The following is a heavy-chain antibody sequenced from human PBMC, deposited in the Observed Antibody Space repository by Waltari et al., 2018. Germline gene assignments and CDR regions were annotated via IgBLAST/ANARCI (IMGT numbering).Heavy chain of an antibody. CDR1: GYTLTELS. D-gene: IGHD4-17*01. Sequence: QVQLVQSGAEVKKPGASVKVSCKVSGYTLTELSMHWVRQAPGKGLEWMGGFDPEDGETIYAQKFQVRVTITRDMSTSTAYMELSSLRSEDTAVYYCAADRYGGDAFDIWGQGTMVTVSS. V-gene: IGHV1-24*01. CDR2: FDPEDGET. J-gene: IGHJ3*02. CDR3: AADRYGGDAFDI.